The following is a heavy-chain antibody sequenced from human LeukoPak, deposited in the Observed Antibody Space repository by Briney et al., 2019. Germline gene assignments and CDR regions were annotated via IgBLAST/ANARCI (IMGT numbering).Heavy chain of an antibody. CDR1: GYTLTELS. Sequence: ASVNVSRKVSGYTLTELSMHWARQAPGKGLEWMGGFDPEDGETIYAQTFQGRLTMTEDTSTDTAYMDLRSLRSEDTAVDYCARDGSSSWYQTLDYWGQGTLVTVSS. CDR3: ARDGSSSWYQTLDY. D-gene: IGHD6-13*01. CDR2: FDPEDGET. V-gene: IGHV1-24*01. J-gene: IGHJ4*02.